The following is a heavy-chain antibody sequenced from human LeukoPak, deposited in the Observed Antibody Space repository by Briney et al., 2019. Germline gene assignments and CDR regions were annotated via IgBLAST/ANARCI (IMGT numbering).Heavy chain of an antibody. D-gene: IGHD6-19*01. Sequence: SETLSLTCAVDGGSFSGYYWSWIRQPPGKGLELIGEINHSGSTNYNPSLKSRVTISVDTSKNQFSLKLSCVTAADTAVYYCARGSSGWYNRHWLDPWGQGTLVTVSS. CDR3: ARGSSGWYNRHWLDP. CDR1: GGSFSGYY. J-gene: IGHJ5*02. CDR2: INHSGST. V-gene: IGHV4-34*01.